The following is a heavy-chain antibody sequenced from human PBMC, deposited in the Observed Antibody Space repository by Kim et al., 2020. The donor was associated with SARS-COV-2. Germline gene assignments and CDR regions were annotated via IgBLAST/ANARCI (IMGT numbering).Heavy chain of an antibody. CDR2: MNPNSGNT. CDR1: GYTFTSYD. Sequence: ASVKVSCKASGYTFTSYDINWVRQATGQGLEWMGWMNPNSGNTGYAQKFQGRVTMTRNTSISTAYMELSSLRSEDTAVYYCARGSTVDWNYFSYYYMDVWGKGTTVTVSS. V-gene: IGHV1-8*01. J-gene: IGHJ6*03. D-gene: IGHD1-7*01. CDR3: ARGSTVDWNYFSYYYMDV.